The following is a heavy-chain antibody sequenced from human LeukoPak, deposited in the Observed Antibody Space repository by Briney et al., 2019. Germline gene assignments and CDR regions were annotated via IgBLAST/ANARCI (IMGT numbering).Heavy chain of an antibody. Sequence: SETLSLTCTVSGGSISSYYWGWIRQPPGKGLEWIGSIYYSGSTYYNPSLKSRVTISVDTSKNQFSLKLSSVTAADTAVYYCARLYGSGSYFSFVDYYGMDVWGQGTTVTVSS. CDR2: IYYSGST. CDR3: ARLYGSGSYFSFVDYYGMDV. CDR1: GGSISSYY. J-gene: IGHJ6*02. D-gene: IGHD3-10*01. V-gene: IGHV4-39*01.